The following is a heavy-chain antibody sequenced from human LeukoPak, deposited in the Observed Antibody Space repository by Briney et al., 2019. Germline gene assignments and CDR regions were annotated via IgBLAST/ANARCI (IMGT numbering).Heavy chain of an antibody. V-gene: IGHV4-34*01. CDR2: INHSGST. CDR3: ARRGSGTYYRGGYFDY. CDR1: GGSFSGYY. D-gene: IGHD1-26*01. Sequence: SETLSLTCAVYGGSFSGYYWSWIRQPPGKGLEWIGEINHSGSTNYNPSLKSRVTISVDTSKNQFSLKLSSVTAADTAVYYCARRGSGTYYRGGYFDYWGQGTLVTVSS. J-gene: IGHJ4*02.